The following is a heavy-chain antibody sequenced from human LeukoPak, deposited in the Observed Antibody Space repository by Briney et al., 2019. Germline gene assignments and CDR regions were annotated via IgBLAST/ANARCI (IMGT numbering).Heavy chain of an antibody. V-gene: IGHV1-18*01. Sequence: GASVKVSCKASGYTFTSYGISWVRQAPGQGLEWMGWICAYIGNINYAKKLQGKVTMATDTFTSTAYIELRSLRSDDTAVYYCARDRYRYCSGGSCLSYRYYFDYWGQGTLVTVSS. CDR1: GYTFTSYG. J-gene: IGHJ4*02. CDR2: ICAYIGNI. CDR3: ARDRYRYCSGGSCLSYRYYFDY. D-gene: IGHD2-15*01.